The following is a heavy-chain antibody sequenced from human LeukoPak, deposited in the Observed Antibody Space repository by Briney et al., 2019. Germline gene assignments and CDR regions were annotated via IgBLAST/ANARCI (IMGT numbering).Heavy chain of an antibody. Sequence: ASVKVSCKASGYTFTGYYMHWVRQAPGQGLEWMGIVNPSGGSTSYAQKFQGRVTMTRDMSTSTVYMELSSLRSEDTAVYYCARGVSWNYYFDYWGQGTLVTVSS. J-gene: IGHJ4*02. V-gene: IGHV1-46*01. CDR2: VNPSGGST. CDR3: ARGVSWNYYFDY. D-gene: IGHD1-7*01. CDR1: GYTFTGYY.